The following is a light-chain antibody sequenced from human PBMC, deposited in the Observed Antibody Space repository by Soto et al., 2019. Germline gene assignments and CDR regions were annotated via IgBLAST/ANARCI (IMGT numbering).Light chain of an antibody. CDR1: KSFSHSY. V-gene: IGKV3-20*01. CDR2: GAS. CDR3: QQYGSSART. J-gene: IGKJ1*01. Sequence: EIVLTQSPGTLSLSPGERATLSCRASKSFSHSYLAWYQQKPGQATRLLIYGASSRATGIPERVSGSGAGTDVTRTISRLETEDCAVYYGQQYGSSARTFGQGTKVDIK.